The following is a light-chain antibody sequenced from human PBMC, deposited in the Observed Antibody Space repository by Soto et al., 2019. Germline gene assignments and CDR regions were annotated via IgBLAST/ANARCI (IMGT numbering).Light chain of an antibody. Sequence: DIAMTQPPLSLSVTPGQTASIYCQSSRSLLHSDGKTRLYWFLQKPGQPPHLLVYDVSSRFSGVPDRFSGSGSGTDFTLKISRVEAEDVGVYYCMQGKQLPLTFGGGTKVDIK. CDR3: MQGKQLPLT. V-gene: IGKV2-29*03. J-gene: IGKJ4*01. CDR2: DVS. CDR1: RSLLHSDGKTR.